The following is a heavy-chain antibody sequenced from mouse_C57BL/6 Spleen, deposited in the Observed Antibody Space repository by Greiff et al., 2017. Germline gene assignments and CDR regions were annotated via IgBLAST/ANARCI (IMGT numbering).Heavy chain of an antibody. CDR1: GYTFTDYN. D-gene: IGHD2-4*01. Sequence: EVQLQQSGPELVKPGASVKIPCKASGYTFTDYNMDWVKQSHGKSLEWIGDINPNNGGTIYNQKFKGKATVTVDKSSSTAYMELRSLTSEDTAVYYCATRSYDYPYWYFDVWGTGTTVTVSS. J-gene: IGHJ1*03. CDR2: INPNNGGT. V-gene: IGHV1-18*01. CDR3: ATRSYDYPYWYFDV.